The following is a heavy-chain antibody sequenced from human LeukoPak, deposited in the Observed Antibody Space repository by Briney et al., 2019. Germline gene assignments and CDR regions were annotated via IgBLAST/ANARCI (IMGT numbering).Heavy chain of an antibody. CDR1: GFTFSSYA. CDR3: AKDISPPESNGYEVHGSWFDP. J-gene: IGHJ5*02. D-gene: IGHD3-22*01. CDR2: ISGSGGST. V-gene: IGHV3-23*01. Sequence: GGSLRLSCAASGFTFSSYAMSWVRQAPGKGLEWVSAISGSGGSTYYADSVKGRFTISRDNSKNTLYLQMNSLRAEDTAVYYCAKDISPPESNGYEVHGSWFDPWGQGTLVTVSS.